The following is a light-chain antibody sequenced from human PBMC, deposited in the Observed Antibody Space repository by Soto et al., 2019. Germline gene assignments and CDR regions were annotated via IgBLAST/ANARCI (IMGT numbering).Light chain of an antibody. CDR1: SSNIGAGYY. J-gene: IGLJ1*01. CDR2: GNS. V-gene: IGLV1-40*01. Sequence: QSVLTQPHSVSGAPGQRVTISCTGSSSNIGAGYYVHWYQQLPGTAPKLLIYGNSNRPSGVRDRFSDSKSGTSDSLAITGLQDEDEADDYSLSYDSNLSGYVFATGTKLAVL. CDR3: LSYDSNLSGYV.